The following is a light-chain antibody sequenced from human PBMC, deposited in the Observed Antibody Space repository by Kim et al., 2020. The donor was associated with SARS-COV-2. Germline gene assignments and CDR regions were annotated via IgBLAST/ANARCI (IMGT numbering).Light chain of an antibody. V-gene: IGKV1-39*01. J-gene: IGKJ2*01. CDR2: GAS. CDR1: QSISSY. Sequence: DIQMTQSPSSLSASVGDRVTITCRASQSISSYLNWYQQKPGKAPKLLIYGASSLQSGVPSRFSGSGSGTDFTPTISSLQPEDFATYYCQQSYSTPRTFGQGTKLEI. CDR3: QQSYSTPRT.